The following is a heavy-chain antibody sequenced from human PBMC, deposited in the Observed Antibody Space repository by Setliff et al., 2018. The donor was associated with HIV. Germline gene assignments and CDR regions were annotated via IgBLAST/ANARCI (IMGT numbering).Heavy chain of an antibody. Sequence: PGGSLRLSCAASGFTFSSYEMNWVRQAPGKGLEWVSYISSSGGTIYYADSVKGRFTISRDNSKNTVYLQMNSLRAEDTAEYYCAKELAASGLGYFDSWGRGILVTVSS. D-gene: IGHD3-22*01. CDR3: AKELAASGLGYFDS. CDR1: GFTFSSYE. V-gene: IGHV3-48*03. CDR2: ISSSGGTI. J-gene: IGHJ4*02.